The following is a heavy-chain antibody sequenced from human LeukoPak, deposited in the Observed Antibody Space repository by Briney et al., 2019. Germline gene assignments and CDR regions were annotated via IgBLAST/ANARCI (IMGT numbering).Heavy chain of an antibody. CDR3: AREPIDSSGWSGTSDY. Sequence: SETLSLTCAVYGGSFSGYYWTWIRQPPGKGLEWIGEINHSGSTNYNPSLKSRLTVSVDTSKNQFSLKLSSVTAADTAVYYCAREPIDSSGWSGTSDYWSQGTLVTVSS. J-gene: IGHJ4*02. CDR2: INHSGST. D-gene: IGHD6-19*01. V-gene: IGHV4-34*01. CDR1: GGSFSGYY.